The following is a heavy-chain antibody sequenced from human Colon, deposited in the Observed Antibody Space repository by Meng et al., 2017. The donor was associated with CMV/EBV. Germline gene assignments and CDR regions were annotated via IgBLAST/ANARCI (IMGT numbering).Heavy chain of an antibody. V-gene: IGHV4-30-4*08. CDR3: ARDAPPRSGYNDF. J-gene: IGHJ4*02. CDR2: VYYTGTA. D-gene: IGHD5-12*01. Sequence: SETLSLTCSVSGDSISRGGYCWSWIRQPPGKGLEWIGYVYYTGTARYNSSFESRATISVDTSKNQFSLRLTSMTVADTAVYYCARDAPPRSGYNDFWGPGTLVTVSS. CDR1: GDSISRGGYC.